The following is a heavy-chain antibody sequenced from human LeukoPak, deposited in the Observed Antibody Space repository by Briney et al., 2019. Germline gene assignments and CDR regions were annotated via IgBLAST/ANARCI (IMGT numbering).Heavy chain of an antibody. CDR2: ISGSGDST. J-gene: IGHJ4*02. V-gene: IGHV3-23*01. CDR3: ARESPDFDY. Sequence: GGSLRLSCAASGFTFSSYAMSWVCQVPGKGLEWVSVISGSGDSTYYADSVKGRFTISRDNSKNTLYLQMNSLRVEDTAVYYCARESPDFDYWGQGTLVTVSS. CDR1: GFTFSSYA.